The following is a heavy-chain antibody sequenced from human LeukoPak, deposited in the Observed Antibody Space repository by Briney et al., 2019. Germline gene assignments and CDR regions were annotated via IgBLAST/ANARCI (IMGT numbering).Heavy chain of an antibody. CDR1: GGSISSGSYY. D-gene: IGHD3-9*01. CDR2: IYTSGST. J-gene: IGHJ4*02. CDR3: ARATGDYYDILTGYYTNPYFDY. V-gene: IGHV4-61*02. Sequence: SETLSLTCTVSGGSISSGSYYWSWIRQPAGKGLEWIGRIYTSGSTNYNPSLKSRVTISVDTSKNQFSLKLSSVTAADTAVYYCARATGDYYDILTGYYTNPYFDYWGQGTLVTVSS.